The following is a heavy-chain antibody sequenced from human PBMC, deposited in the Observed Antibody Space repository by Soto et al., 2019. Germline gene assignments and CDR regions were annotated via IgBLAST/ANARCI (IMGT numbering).Heavy chain of an antibody. CDR2: ISASTRNT. Sequence: QVQLVQSGGEVKKPGASVKVSCQASGYTFSDYAISWVRQAPGQGLEWMGWISASTRNTDQAQNFQGRVIMTLDTSTNTAYMEQRSLRSVDTAVYYCVRGYCSVGSCYACWHFDLWGRGTLVTVSS. J-gene: IGHJ2*01. CDR1: GYTFSDYA. D-gene: IGHD2-15*01. V-gene: IGHV1-18*01. CDR3: VRGYCSVGSCYACWHFDL.